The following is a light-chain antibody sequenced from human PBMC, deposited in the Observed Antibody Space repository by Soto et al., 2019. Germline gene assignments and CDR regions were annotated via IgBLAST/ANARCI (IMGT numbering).Light chain of an antibody. CDR1: QSVSSN. CDR2: GAS. J-gene: IGKJ1*01. CDR3: QQYNSWPRT. V-gene: IGKV3-15*01. Sequence: EIVMTQPPATLSVSPGERATLSCRASQSVSSNLAWYQQKPGQAPRLLIYGASTRATGIPARFSGSGSGTEFTLTISSLQPEDFAVYYCQQYNSWPRTFGQGTKVEIK.